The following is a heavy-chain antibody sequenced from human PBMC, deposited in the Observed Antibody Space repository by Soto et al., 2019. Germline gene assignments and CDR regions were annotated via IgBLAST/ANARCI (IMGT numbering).Heavy chain of an antibody. CDR3: ARDTVLTGMFDF. Sequence: PSETLSLTCTVSGGSIVSYHWSWVRQPPGKGLEWIASVYYTGTTNYNPSLGSRVTISMDAPENQISLKLTSVTAADTAFYYCARDTVLTGMFDFWGQGTLVTVS. D-gene: IGHD4-17*01. V-gene: IGHV4-59*01. CDR1: GGSIVSYH. CDR2: VYYTGTT. J-gene: IGHJ4*02.